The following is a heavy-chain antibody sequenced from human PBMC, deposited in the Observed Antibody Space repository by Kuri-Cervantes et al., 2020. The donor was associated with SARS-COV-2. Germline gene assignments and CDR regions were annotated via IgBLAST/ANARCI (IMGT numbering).Heavy chain of an antibody. CDR2: ISGSGGST. D-gene: IGHD3-3*01. Sequence: GESLKISCAASGFTFSNYAMSWVRQAPGKGLEWVSAISGSGGSTYYADSVKGRFTISRDNSKNTLYLQTNSLRAEDTAVYYCAKDSRYDFWSGYYFDYWGQGTLVTVSS. CDR3: AKDSRYDFWSGYYFDY. CDR1: GFTFSNYA. V-gene: IGHV3-23*01. J-gene: IGHJ4*02.